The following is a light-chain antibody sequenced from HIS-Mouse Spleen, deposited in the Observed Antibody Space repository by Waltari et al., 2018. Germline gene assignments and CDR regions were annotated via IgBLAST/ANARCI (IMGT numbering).Light chain of an antibody. CDR3: YSTDSSGNHRV. Sequence: SYELTQPPSVSVPPGQTARITCSGDALPKKYAYWYQQEAGQAPVLVIYEDSKRPSGIPEGFSGSSSGTMATLTISGAQVEDEADYYCYSTDSSGNHRVFGGGTKLTVL. V-gene: IGLV3-10*01. CDR2: EDS. CDR1: ALPKKY. J-gene: IGLJ2*01.